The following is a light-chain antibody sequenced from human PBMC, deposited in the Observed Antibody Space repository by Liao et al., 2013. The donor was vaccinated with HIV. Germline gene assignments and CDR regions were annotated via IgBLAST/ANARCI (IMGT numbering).Light chain of an antibody. Sequence: SYELTQPPSVSVSPGQTARITCSGDALPKQYAYWYQLKPGQAPVLVIYKDSERPSGSPERFSGSSSGTTVTLTISGVQAEDEADYYCYSAADNNLVFGGGTKLTVL. V-gene: IGLV3-25*03. J-gene: IGLJ3*02. CDR3: YSAADNNLV. CDR2: KDS. CDR1: ALPKQY.